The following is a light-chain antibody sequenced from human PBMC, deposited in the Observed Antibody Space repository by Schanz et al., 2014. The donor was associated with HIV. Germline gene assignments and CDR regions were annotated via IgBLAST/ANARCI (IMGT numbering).Light chain of an antibody. CDR2: SHN. CDR1: SSNIGSNT. J-gene: IGLJ2*01. CDR3: GAWDSSLRVVV. V-gene: IGLV1-44*01. Sequence: QSVLTQPPSASGTPGQRVTISCSGSSSNIGSNTVNWYQQLPGTAPKLLIYSHNQRPSGVPDRFSGSRSGTSATLGITGLQTGDEADYYCGAWDSSLRVVVFGGGTKLTVL.